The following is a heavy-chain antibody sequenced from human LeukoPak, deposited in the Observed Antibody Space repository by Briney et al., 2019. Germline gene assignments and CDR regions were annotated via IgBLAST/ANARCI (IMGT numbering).Heavy chain of an antibody. CDR3: ASGERGVTAFPGYYFDY. J-gene: IGHJ4*02. CDR1: GYTFTGYY. D-gene: IGHD2-21*02. CDR2: INPNSGGT. V-gene: IGHV1-2*02. Sequence: GASVKVSCKTSGYTFTGYYMHWVRQAPGQGLEWMGWINPNSGGTNYAQKFQGRVTMTRDTSISTAYMELSRLRSDDTAVYYCASGERGVTAFPGYYFDYGGQGPLVTVS.